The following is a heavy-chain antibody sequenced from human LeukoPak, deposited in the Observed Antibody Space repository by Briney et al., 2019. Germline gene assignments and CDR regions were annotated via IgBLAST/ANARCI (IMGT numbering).Heavy chain of an antibody. CDR2: ISSSGGTI. J-gene: IGHJ4*02. D-gene: IGHD6-6*01. CDR1: GFTFSSYE. V-gene: IGHV3-48*03. CDR3: ARMRPELDY. Sequence: GGSLRLSCAASGFTFSSYEMNWVRQAPGKGLEWISYISSSGGTIYYADSVRGRSTISRDNAKNSVYLQTNSLRAEDTAVYYCARMRPELDYWGQGTLVTVSS.